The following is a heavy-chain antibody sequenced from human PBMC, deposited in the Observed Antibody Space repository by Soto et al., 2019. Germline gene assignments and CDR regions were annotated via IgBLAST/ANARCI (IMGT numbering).Heavy chain of an antibody. D-gene: IGHD3-16*02. V-gene: IGHV4-4*02. CDR3: ARRTGYYDYIWGSYRYGRFDY. CDR1: SGSISSSNW. Sequence: PSETLSLTCAVSSGSISSSNWWSWVRQPPGKGLEWIGEIYHSGSTNYNPSLKSRVTISVDKSKNQFSLKLSSVTAADTAVYYCARRTGYYDYIWGSYRYGRFDYWGQGTLVTVSS. CDR2: IYHSGST. J-gene: IGHJ4*02.